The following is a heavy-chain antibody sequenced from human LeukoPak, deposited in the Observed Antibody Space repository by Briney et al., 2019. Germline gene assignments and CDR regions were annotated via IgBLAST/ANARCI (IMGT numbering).Heavy chain of an antibody. CDR3: ARRKKWELLGDAFDI. D-gene: IGHD1-26*01. V-gene: IGHV4-59*08. Sequence: SETLSLTCTVSGGSISSYYWSWIRQPPGKGLEWIGYIYYSGSTNYNPSLKSRVTISVDTSKNQFSLKLSSVTAADTAVYYCARRKKWELLGDAFDIWGQGTMVTVSS. J-gene: IGHJ3*02. CDR2: IYYSGST. CDR1: GGSISSYY.